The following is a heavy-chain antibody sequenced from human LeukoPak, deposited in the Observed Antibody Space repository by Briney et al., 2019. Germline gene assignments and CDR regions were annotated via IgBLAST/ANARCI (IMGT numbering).Heavy chain of an antibody. CDR2: ISSSSSYI. CDR1: GFTFSSYS. J-gene: IGHJ6*02. Sequence: TGGSLRLSCAASGFTFSSYSMNWVRQAPGKGLEWVSSISSSSSYIYYADSVKGRFTISRDNAKNSLYLQMNSLRAEDTAVYYCARDAGDSIQNYYYYYGMDVWGQGTTVTVSS. V-gene: IGHV3-21*01. D-gene: IGHD4-17*01. CDR3: ARDAGDSIQNYYYYYGMDV.